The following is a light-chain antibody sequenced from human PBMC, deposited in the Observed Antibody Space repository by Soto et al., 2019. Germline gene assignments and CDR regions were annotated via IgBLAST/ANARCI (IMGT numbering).Light chain of an antibody. Sequence: ELVMTQSPASLSASPGETVTLSCRATQTAYKNLAWYQQKPGQAPRLLIFEASTRATVLPARFSGSGSGTEFTLTISSLQSEDSAFYYCQEYNRGPPEFIFGPGTRLEIK. CDR2: EAS. CDR1: QTAYKN. J-gene: IGKJ2*01. CDR3: QEYNRGPPEFI. V-gene: IGKV3-15*01.